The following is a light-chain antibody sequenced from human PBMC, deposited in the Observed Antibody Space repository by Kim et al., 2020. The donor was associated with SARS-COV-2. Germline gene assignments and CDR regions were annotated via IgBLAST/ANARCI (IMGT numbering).Light chain of an antibody. J-gene: IGLJ3*02. CDR3: QTWATGIRV. CDR1: RGHRRNA. CDR2: LNSDGSH. V-gene: IGLV4-69*01. Sequence: SVNLTCTLSRGHRRNAIAWHQQQPEKGPRYLVNLNSDGSHSKGDGIPDRFSGSSSGAERYLTISSLQSEDEADYYCQTWATGIRVFGGGAQLTVL.